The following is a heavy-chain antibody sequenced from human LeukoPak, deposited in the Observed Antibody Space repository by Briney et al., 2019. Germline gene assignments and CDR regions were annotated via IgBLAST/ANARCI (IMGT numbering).Heavy chain of an antibody. D-gene: IGHD2-15*01. V-gene: IGHV3-7*01. CDR1: GSTFSHFW. CDR3: AREDGYCSGGNCYSYFDS. J-gene: IGHJ4*02. CDR2: IKKTGSET. Sequence: GGSLRLSCAASGSTFSHFWMSWVRQAPEKGLEWVAYIKKTGSETYYVDSVKGRFTITRDNTRNSLFLQMYSLRAEDTAVYFCAREDGYCSGGNCYSYFDSWGQGTLVTVSS.